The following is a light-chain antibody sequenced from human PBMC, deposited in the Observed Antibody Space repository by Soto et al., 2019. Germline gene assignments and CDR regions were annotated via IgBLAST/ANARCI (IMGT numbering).Light chain of an antibody. J-gene: IGKJ4*01. CDR1: QGISSA. CDR3: QQLESYPST. CDR2: DAS. Sequence: AIQLTQSPSSLSASVGDRVTITCRASQGISSALAWYQQKPGKVPKLLIYDASSLESGVPSRFSGSGSGTDFTLSISSLQPEDFATYYCQQLESYPSTFGGGTKVDIK. V-gene: IGKV1-13*02.